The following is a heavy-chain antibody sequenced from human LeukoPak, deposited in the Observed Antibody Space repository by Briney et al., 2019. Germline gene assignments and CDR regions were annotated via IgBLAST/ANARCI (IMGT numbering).Heavy chain of an antibody. CDR1: GFTFSSYW. CDR3: ARRSTAMDY. V-gene: IGHV3-7*01. D-gene: IGHD5-18*01. Sequence: GGSLRLSCAASGFTFSSYWVSWVRQAPGKGLERVANIKQDGSEKYYVDSVKGRFTISRDNAKNSLYLQMNSLRAEDTAVYYCARRSTAMDYWGQGTLVTVSS. J-gene: IGHJ4*02. CDR2: IKQDGSEK.